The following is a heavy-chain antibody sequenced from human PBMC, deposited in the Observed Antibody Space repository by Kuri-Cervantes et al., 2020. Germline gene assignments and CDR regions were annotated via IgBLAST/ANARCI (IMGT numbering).Heavy chain of an antibody. CDR2: INPNSGGT. J-gene: IGHJ4*02. V-gene: IGHV1-2*04. CDR3: ARRYLDGGADY. Sequence: ASVKVSCKASGCTFTSYDINCVRQAPGQGLEWMGWINPNSGGTNYAQKLQGWVTMTRDTSISTAYMELSRLRSDDTAVYYCARRYLDGGADYWGQGTLVTVSS. CDR1: GCTFTSYD. D-gene: IGHD3/OR15-3a*01.